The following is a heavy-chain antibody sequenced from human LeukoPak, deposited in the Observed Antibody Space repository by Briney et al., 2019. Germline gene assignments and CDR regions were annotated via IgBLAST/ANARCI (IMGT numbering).Heavy chain of an antibody. CDR2: IYPGDSDT. CDR1: GYSFTSYW. Sequence: GESLKTSFKGSGYSFTSYWIAWVRQIPGKGLEGIGIIYPGDSDTSYSPYFQGHVTISAAKSISTAYLQWSSLKASDTAMYYCARHGISGTTYYFDYWGRGTLVAVSS. J-gene: IGHJ4*02. CDR3: ARHGISGTTYYFDY. V-gene: IGHV5-51*01. D-gene: IGHD1-20*01.